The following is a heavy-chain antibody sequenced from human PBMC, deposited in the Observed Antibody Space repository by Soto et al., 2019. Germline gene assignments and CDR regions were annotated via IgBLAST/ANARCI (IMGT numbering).Heavy chain of an antibody. J-gene: IGHJ4*02. CDR1: GFTFSYYS. Sequence: EVQLVESGGGLVKPGESLRVSCAASGFTFSYYSLHWVRQAPGKGLEWVSSISGSSTYIYYADRVKGRFTISRDNAKNSLYLGMESLRAEDTAVYYCARGDGTGLYNSGWSPRYWGQGTLVTVSS. CDR3: ARGDGTGLYNSGWSPRY. D-gene: IGHD6-19*01. V-gene: IGHV3-21*04. CDR2: ISGSSTYI.